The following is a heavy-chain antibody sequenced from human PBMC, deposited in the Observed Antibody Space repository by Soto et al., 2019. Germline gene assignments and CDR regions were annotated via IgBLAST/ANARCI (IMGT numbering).Heavy chain of an antibody. D-gene: IGHD2-2*01. CDR3: ARGPLRYQLLCYFDY. J-gene: IGHJ4*02. Sequence: QVQLVESGGGVVQPGRSLRLSCAASGFTFSSYAMHWVRQAPGKGLEWVAVISYDGSNKYYADSVKGRFTISRDNSKNTLYLKMNSLSAEDTAVYYCARGPLRYQLLCYFDYWGQGTLVTVSS. CDR1: GFTFSSYA. CDR2: ISYDGSNK. V-gene: IGHV3-30-3*01.